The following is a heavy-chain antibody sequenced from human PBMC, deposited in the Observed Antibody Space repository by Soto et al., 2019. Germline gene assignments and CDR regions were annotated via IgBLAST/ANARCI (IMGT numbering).Heavy chain of an antibody. CDR1: GFTFSSYG. D-gene: IGHD5-12*01. CDR3: AKSRDGYNPYFDY. J-gene: IGHJ4*02. Sequence: QVQLVESGGGVVQPGRSLRLSCAASGFTFSSYGMHWVRQAPGKGLEWVAVISYDGSNKYYADSVKGRFTISRDNSKNTLYLQMNSLRAEDTAVYYCAKSRDGYNPYFDYWGQGTPVTVSS. V-gene: IGHV3-30*18. CDR2: ISYDGSNK.